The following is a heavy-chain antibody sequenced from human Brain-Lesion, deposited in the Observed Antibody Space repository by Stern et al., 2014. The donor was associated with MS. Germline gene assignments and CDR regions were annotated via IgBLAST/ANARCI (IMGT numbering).Heavy chain of an antibody. CDR3: ATLSPGAGGNYYRHFDY. CDR1: GYTLTELS. D-gene: IGHD1-26*01. J-gene: IGHJ4*02. Sequence: QLVQSGAEVKKPGASVKVSCKVSGYTLTELSMHWGRQAPRKGLVWMGGFDPEDGETIYAQKFQGRVTMTEDTSTDTAYMELSSLRSEDTAVYYCATLSPGAGGNYYRHFDYWGQGTLVTVSS. V-gene: IGHV1-24*01. CDR2: FDPEDGET.